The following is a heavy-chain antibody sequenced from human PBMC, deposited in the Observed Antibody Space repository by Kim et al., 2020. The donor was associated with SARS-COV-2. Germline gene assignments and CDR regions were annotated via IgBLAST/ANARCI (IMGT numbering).Heavy chain of an antibody. D-gene: IGHD3-9*01. CDR3: AKDQAHYDILTGLDY. J-gene: IGHJ4*02. Sequence: DSVNGRFTIYRDNSKNTLSLQMNSLRPEDTAVYYCAKDQAHYDILTGLDYWGQGTLVAVSS. V-gene: IGHV3-30*02.